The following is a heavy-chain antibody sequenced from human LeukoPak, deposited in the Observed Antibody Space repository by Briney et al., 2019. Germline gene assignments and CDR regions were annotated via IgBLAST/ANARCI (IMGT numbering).Heavy chain of an antibody. Sequence: PGGTLRLSCAASGFTFSSYSMNWVRRAPGKGLEWVSSISSSSSYIYYADSVKGRFTISRDNAKNSLYLQMNSLRAEDTAVYYCARVTEAPYYFDYWGQGTLVTVSS. CDR2: ISSSSSYI. CDR3: ARVTEAPYYFDY. CDR1: GFTFSSYS. J-gene: IGHJ4*02. V-gene: IGHV3-21*01.